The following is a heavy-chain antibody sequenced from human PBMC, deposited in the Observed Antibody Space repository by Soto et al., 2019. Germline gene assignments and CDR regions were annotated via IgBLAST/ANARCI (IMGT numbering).Heavy chain of an antibody. Sequence: GGSLRLSCAASGFTFSSYSMGWVRQAPGKRLQWISYISSSSDTIYYADSVRGRFTISRNNAKNSVYLEMNSLRADDTAIYYCARDYDYGFGLPIDYWGQGTLVTVSS. V-gene: IGHV3-48*01. CDR2: ISSSSDTI. CDR3: ARDYDYGFGLPIDY. J-gene: IGHJ4*02. CDR1: GFTFSSYS. D-gene: IGHD5-12*01.